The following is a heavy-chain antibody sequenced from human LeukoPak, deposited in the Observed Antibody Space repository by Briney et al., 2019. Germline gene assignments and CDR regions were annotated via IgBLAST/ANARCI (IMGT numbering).Heavy chain of an antibody. J-gene: IGHJ4*02. CDR1: GFTFSSYW. V-gene: IGHV3-7*01. D-gene: IGHD3/OR15-3a*01. CDR2: IKEDGSEK. CDR3: ARDRTGDDY. Sequence: GGSLRLSCAASGFTFSSYWMSWIRQAPGKGLEWVANIKEDGSEKYYVDSVRGRFTISRDNAKNSLSLQMNSLRAEDTAVYYCARDRTGDDYWGQGALVTVSS.